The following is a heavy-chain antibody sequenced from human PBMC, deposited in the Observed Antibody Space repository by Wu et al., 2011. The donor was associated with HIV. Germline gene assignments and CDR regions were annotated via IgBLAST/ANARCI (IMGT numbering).Heavy chain of an antibody. D-gene: IGHD2-15*01. CDR3: ASQYCSGDSCYPYNWFDP. J-gene: IGHJ5*02. CDR1: GGTFSSYV. Sequence: QVQLVQSGAEVKKPGSSVMVSCKASGGTFSSYVISWVRQAPGQGLEWMGRIIPIFGTANYAQKFQGRVTITANKSTSTAYMELSSLTSEDTALYYCASQYCSGDSCYPYNWFDPWGQGTLVIVSS. V-gene: IGHV1-69*14. CDR2: IIPIFGTA.